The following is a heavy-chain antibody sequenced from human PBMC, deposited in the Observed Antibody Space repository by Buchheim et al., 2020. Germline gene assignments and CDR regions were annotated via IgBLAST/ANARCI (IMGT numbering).Heavy chain of an antibody. D-gene: IGHD1-26*01. Sequence: EVQLVQSGAEVKKPGESLKISCRGSGYSFTTYWIAWVRQMPGQGLEWMGIIYPDDSDTRYSTSFQGQVTISVDKSISTAYPQWSSLKASDTAMYYCARLGEGVGATPYNWFDPWGQGAL. V-gene: IGHV5-51*01. J-gene: IGHJ5*02. CDR1: GYSFTTYW. CDR2: IYPDDSDT. CDR3: ARLGEGVGATPYNWFDP.